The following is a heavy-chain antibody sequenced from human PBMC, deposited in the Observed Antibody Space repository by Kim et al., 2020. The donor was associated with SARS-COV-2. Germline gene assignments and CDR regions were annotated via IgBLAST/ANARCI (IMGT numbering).Heavy chain of an antibody. D-gene: IGHD1-1*01. V-gene: IGHV4-4*07. CDR2: INSSGST. J-gene: IGHJ4*02. CDR1: GGSISTYY. Sequence: SETLSLTCTVSGGSISTYYWSWIRQPAGKGLEWIGRINSSGSTNYNPSLKSRVTMSVDTSKNQLSLKLTSVPAANTAVYYCATCQNLCWNYFDSWGQGTLVTVAS. CDR3: ATCQNLCWNYFDS.